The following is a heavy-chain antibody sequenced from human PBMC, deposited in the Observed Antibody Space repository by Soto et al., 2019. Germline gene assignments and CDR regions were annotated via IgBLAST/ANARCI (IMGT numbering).Heavy chain of an antibody. CDR3: ARGQRFSDWFDP. J-gene: IGHJ5*02. CDR2: VYSSGGT. D-gene: IGHD3-3*01. CDR1: GGSMTSYY. Sequence: QVHLQQSGPGLVKPSETLSLSCTVSGGSMTSYYWTWIRRAAGKGLEWIGSVYSSGGTHYNPSLKSRVTNSLDTSKNQFSLRLSSVTDADTAVYFCARGQRFSDWFDPWGQGTLVNVSS. V-gene: IGHV4-4*07.